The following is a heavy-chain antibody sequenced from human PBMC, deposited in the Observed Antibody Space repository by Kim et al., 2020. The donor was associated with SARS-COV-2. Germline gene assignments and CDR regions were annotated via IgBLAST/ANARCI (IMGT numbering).Heavy chain of an antibody. J-gene: IGHJ2*01. Sequence: SETLSLTCTVSGGSISSYYWSWIRQPPGKGLEWIGYIYYSGSTNYNPSLKSRVTISVDTSKNQFSLKLSSVTAADTAVYYCARDVGYSYGHWYFDLWGRGTLVTVSS. V-gene: IGHV4-59*01. CDR2: IYYSGST. CDR1: GGSISSYY. D-gene: IGHD5-18*01. CDR3: ARDVGYSYGHWYFDL.